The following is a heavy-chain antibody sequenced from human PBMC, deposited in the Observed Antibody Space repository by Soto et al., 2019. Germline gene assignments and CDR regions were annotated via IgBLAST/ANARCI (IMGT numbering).Heavy chain of an antibody. Sequence: ASVQVSFKASVYTFTSYYMHWVRQAPGQGLEWMGIINPSGGSTSDAQKFQGRVTMSRDTSTSRVYMELRRLRSEDTAVYYCARDGQMATIGYWGQGTLVTVS. J-gene: IGHJ4*02. CDR2: INPSGGST. CDR3: ARDGQMATIGY. D-gene: IGHD5-12*01. CDR1: VYTFTSYY. V-gene: IGHV1-46*01.